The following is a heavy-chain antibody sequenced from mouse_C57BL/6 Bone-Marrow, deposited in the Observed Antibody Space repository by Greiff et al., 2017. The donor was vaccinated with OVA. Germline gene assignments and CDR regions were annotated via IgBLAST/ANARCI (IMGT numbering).Heavy chain of an antibody. D-gene: IGHD2-4*01. J-gene: IGHJ3*01. CDR3: ARDAYDYDDWFAY. V-gene: IGHV1-64*01. CDR1: GYTFTSYW. Sequence: QVQLQQPGAELVTPGASVKLSCKASGYTFTSYWMHWVKQRPGQGLEWIGMIHPNSGSTNYNEKFKSKATLTVDKSSSTAYMQLSSLTSEDSAVYYCARDAYDYDDWFAYWGQGTLVTVSA. CDR2: IHPNSGST.